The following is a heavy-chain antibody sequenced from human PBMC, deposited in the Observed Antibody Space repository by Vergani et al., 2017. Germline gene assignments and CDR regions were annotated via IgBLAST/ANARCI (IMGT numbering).Heavy chain of an antibody. CDR2: ISSSGSTI. Sequence: VQLVESGGGIVKPGGSLRLSCAASGFTFSDYYMSWIRQAPGKGLEWVSYISSSGSTIYYADSVTGRFTISRDNAKNSLYLQMNSLRAEDTAVYYCARVSKIYCSRGRCYYYYYYMDGWGKXP. CDR1: GFTFSDYY. J-gene: IGHJ6*03. CDR3: ARVSKIYCSRGRCYYYYYYMDG. V-gene: IGHV3-11*01. D-gene: IGHD2-15*01.